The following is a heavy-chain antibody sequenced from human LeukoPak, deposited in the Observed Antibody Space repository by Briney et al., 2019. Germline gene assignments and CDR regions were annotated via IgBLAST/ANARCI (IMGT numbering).Heavy chain of an antibody. CDR3: ARGPKRGSYRYNWFDP. J-gene: IGHJ5*02. CDR1: GFTFSSYG. V-gene: IGHV3-33*01. Sequence: GGSLRLSCAASGFTFSSYGMHWVRQAPGKGLEWVAVIWYDGSNKYYADSVKGRFTISRGNSKNTLYLQMNSLRAEDTAVYYCARGPKRGSYRYNWFDPWGQGTLVTVSS. CDR2: IWYDGSNK. D-gene: IGHD3-16*02.